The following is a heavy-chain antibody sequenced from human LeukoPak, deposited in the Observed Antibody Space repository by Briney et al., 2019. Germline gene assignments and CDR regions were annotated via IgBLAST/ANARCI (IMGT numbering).Heavy chain of an antibody. D-gene: IGHD1-26*01. Sequence: PGRSLRLSCAASGFTFSSYTMHWVRQAPGKGLEWVAVISYDGSNKYYADSVKGRFTISRDNSKNTLCLQVDSLRAEDTAVYFCARDVGWNFDYLGRGSLVTVSS. CDR1: GFTFSSYT. V-gene: IGHV3-30-3*01. CDR3: ARDVGWNFDY. J-gene: IGHJ4*02. CDR2: ISYDGSNK.